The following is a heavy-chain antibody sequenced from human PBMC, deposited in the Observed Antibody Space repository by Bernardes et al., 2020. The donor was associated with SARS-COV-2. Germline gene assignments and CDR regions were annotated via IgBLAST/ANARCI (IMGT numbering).Heavy chain of an antibody. J-gene: IGHJ6*02. CDR1: GFTFSDYY. D-gene: IGHD2-8*01. Sequence: GGSLRLSCAASGFTFSDYYMSWIRQAPGKGLEWVSYISSSGSTIYYADSVKGRFTISRDNAKNSLYLQMNSLRAEDTAVYYCARDLKTYCTNGVCNDYYYYGMDVWGQGTTVTVSS. V-gene: IGHV3-11*01. CDR3: ARDLKTYCTNGVCNDYYYYGMDV. CDR2: ISSSGSTI.